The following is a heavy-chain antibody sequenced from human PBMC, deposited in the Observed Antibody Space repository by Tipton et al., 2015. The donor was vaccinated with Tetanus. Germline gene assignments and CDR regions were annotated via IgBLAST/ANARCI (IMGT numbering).Heavy chain of an antibody. CDR1: GGTFTNYA. J-gene: IGHJ4*02. CDR3: ARAPNRMARAYDY. D-gene: IGHD1-14*01. CDR2: ITPIFGTT. Sequence: QSGAEVKKPGSSVKVSCKASGGTFTNYALSWARQAPGQGLEWVGGITPIFGTTNSAPKFQGRVTITADKSTNTAYMELSSLRSEDTAGYYCARAPNRMARAYDYWGQGTQIIVSS. V-gene: IGHV1-69*06.